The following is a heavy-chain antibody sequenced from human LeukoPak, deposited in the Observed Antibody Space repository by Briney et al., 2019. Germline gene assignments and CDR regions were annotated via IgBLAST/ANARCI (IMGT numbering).Heavy chain of an antibody. CDR2: INHSGST. J-gene: IGHJ4*02. V-gene: IGHV4-34*01. Sequence: PSETLSLTCAVYGGSFSGHYWSWIRQPPGKGLEWIGEINHSGSTNYNPSLKSRVTISVDTSKNQFSLKLSSVTAADTAVYYCARGGGFSATISGWGQGTLVTVSS. D-gene: IGHD5-24*01. CDR3: ARGGGFSATISG. CDR1: GGSFSGHY.